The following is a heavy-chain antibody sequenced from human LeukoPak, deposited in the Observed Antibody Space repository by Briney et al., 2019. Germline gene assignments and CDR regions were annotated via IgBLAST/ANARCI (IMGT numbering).Heavy chain of an antibody. CDR2: ISSDGRDK. V-gene: IGHV3-30*18. CDR3: AKDRKYHGSGSYYNFDY. CDR1: GFTFSRYG. Sequence: GGSLRLSCAASGFTFSRYGMHWVRQAPGKGLEWVAVISSDGRDKHYADSVKGRFTISRDNSKNTLYLQMNSLRAEDTAVYYCAKDRKYHGSGSYYNFDYWGQGTLVTVSS. J-gene: IGHJ4*02. D-gene: IGHD3-10*01.